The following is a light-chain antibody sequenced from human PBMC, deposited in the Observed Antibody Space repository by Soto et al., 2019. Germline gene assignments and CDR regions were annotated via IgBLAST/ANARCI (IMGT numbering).Light chain of an antibody. J-gene: IGLJ2*01. V-gene: IGLV4-69*01. CDR2: LNSDGSH. Sequence: QLVLTQSPPASASLGASVKLTCTLSSGHSSYAIAWHQQQPEKGPRFLMILNSDGSHYKGDGIPNRFSGSSSGAERYLTISSLQSEDEADYYCQTWGTGSVVFGGGTKLTVL. CDR1: SGHSSYA. CDR3: QTWGTGSVV.